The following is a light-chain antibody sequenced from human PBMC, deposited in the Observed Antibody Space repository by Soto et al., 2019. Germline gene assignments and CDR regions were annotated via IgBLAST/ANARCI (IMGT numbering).Light chain of an antibody. CDR3: QQYAGSST. CDR2: GAS. CDR1: QSVSSSY. Sequence: EIVLTQSPGTLSLSPGERATLSFRARQSVSSSYLAWYQQKPGQAPRLLIFGASSRATGIPDRFSGSGSGTDFTLTISRLEPEDFAVYYCQQYAGSSTFGQGTKVDIK. J-gene: IGKJ1*01. V-gene: IGKV3-20*01.